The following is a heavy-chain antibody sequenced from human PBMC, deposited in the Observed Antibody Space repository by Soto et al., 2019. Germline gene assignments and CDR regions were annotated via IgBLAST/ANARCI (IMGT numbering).Heavy chain of an antibody. D-gene: IGHD2-15*01. CDR1: GFTFSSYW. V-gene: IGHV3-74*01. J-gene: IGHJ4*02. CDR2: INSDGSST. CDR3: ARDQGSCSGGSCYVAGY. Sequence: EVQLVESGGGLVQPGGSLRLSCAASGFTFSSYWMHWVRQAPGKGLVWVSRINSDGSSTTYADSVKGRFTISRDNAKNTLYRQLSSLRAEDTAVYYCARDQGSCSGGSCYVAGYWGQGTLVTVSS.